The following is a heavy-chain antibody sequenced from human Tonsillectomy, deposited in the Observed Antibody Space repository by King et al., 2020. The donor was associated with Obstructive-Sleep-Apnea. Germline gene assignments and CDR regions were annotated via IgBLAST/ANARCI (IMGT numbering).Heavy chain of an antibody. D-gene: IGHD3-10*01. CDR2: IYYTGTT. V-gene: IGHV4-31*03. CDR1: GGPIRSDGHY. Sequence: QLQLQESGPGLARPSQTLSLTCSVSGGPIRSDGHYWSWIRQNPGKGLEWIGSIYYTGTTDYNPSLKSRVSISVDTSTSKFSLRLSAVTAADTAVYYCAREGIRGPYYFGMDVWGQGTTVTVSS. CDR3: AREGIRGPYYFGMDV. J-gene: IGHJ6*02.